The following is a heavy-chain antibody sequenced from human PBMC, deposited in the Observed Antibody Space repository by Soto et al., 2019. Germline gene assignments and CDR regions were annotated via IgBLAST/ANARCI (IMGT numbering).Heavy chain of an antibody. CDR1: GGSISSYY. Sequence: SETLSLTCTVSGGSISSYYWSWIRQPPGKGLEWIGYIYYSGSTNYNPSLKSRVTISVDTSKNQFSLKLSSVTAADTAVYYCARVGYCSGGSCYSYGYYFDYWGQGTLVTVSS. CDR2: IYYSGST. V-gene: IGHV4-59*08. J-gene: IGHJ4*02. D-gene: IGHD2-15*01. CDR3: ARVGYCSGGSCYSYGYYFDY.